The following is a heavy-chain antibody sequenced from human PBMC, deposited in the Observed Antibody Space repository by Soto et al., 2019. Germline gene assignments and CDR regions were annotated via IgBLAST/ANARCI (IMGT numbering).Heavy chain of an antibody. D-gene: IGHD1-26*01. CDR2: ISYDGSNK. CDR1: GFTFSSYA. Sequence: HPGGSLRLSCAASGFTFSSYAMHWVRQAPGKGLEWVAVISYDGSNKYYADSVKGRFTISRDNSKNTLYLQMNSLRAEDTAVYYCASSIVGATFEYFDYWGQGTLVTVS. J-gene: IGHJ4*02. V-gene: IGHV3-30-3*01. CDR3: ASSIVGATFEYFDY.